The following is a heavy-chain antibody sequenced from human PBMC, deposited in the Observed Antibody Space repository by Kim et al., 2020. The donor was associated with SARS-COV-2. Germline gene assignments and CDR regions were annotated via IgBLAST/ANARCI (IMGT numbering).Heavy chain of an antibody. D-gene: IGHD4-17*01. J-gene: IGHJ3*02. CDR1: GGSISSYY. CDR3: ARGSTVTPLYAFDI. Sequence: SETLSLTCTVSGGSISSYYWSWIRQPPGKGLEWIGYIYYSGSTNYNPSLKSRVTISVDTSKNQFSLKLSSVTAADTAVYYCARGSTVTPLYAFDIWGQGTMVTVSS. V-gene: IGHV4-59*13. CDR2: IYYSGST.